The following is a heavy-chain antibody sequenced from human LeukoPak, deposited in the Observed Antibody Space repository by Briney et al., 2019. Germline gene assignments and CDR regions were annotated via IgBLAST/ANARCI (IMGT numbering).Heavy chain of an antibody. D-gene: IGHD5-12*01. CDR3: ARQNFAVATSGSDC. Sequence: KTSETLSLTCTVSGGSISSGSYYWSWIRQPAGKGLEWIGRIYTSGSTNYNPSLKSRVTISVDTSKNQLSLKLSSVTAADTAVYYCARQNFAVATSGSDCWGQGTLVTVSS. CDR1: GGSISSGSYY. CDR2: IYTSGST. J-gene: IGHJ4*02. V-gene: IGHV4-61*02.